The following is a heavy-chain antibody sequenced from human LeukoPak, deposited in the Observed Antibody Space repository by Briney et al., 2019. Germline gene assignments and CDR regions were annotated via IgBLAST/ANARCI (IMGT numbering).Heavy chain of an antibody. CDR2: IYHSGST. CDR3: ARITMVRGVIFDY. D-gene: IGHD3-10*01. V-gene: IGHV4-38-2*02. J-gene: IGHJ4*02. Sequence: SETLSLTCTVSGYSISSGYYWGWIRQPPGKGLEWIGSIYHSGSTYYNPSLKSRVTISVDTSKNQFSLKLSSVTAADTAVYYCARITMVRGVIFDYWGQGTLVTVSS. CDR1: GYSISSGYY.